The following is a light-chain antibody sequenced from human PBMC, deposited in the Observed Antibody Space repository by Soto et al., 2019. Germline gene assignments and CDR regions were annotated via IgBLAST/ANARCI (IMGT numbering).Light chain of an antibody. V-gene: IGKV3-11*01. CDR3: QQRSNLPLT. J-gene: IGKJ4*01. CDR1: QRVSSY. CDR2: DAS. Sequence: EIVLTQSPATLSLSPGERATLSCRASQRVSSYLAWYQQKPGQAPRLLIYDASTRATGIPARFSGSGSGTDFTLTISSLEPEDFAVYYCQQRSNLPLTFGGGTKVEIK.